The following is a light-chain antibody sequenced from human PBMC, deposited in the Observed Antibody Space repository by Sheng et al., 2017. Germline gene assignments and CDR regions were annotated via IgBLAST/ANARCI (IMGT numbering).Light chain of an antibody. J-gene: IGKJ4*01. V-gene: IGKV3-15*01. CDR1: QSVGSN. CDR3: QKYDNAPLT. CDR2: GAS. Sequence: ETVMTQSPATLSVSPGERVTLSCRASQSVGSNLAWYQQKPGQSPRLLIYGASTRATGIPARFSGSGSGTEFTLTISSLQSEDVATYYCQKYDNAPLTFGGGTKVEIK.